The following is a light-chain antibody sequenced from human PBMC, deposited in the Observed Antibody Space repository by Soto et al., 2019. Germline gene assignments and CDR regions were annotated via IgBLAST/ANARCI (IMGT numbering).Light chain of an antibody. V-gene: IGKV1-33*01. CDR3: QQYDNLICT. CDR1: HDISDY. Sequence: DIKMTQSPSSLSASIGDRVTITCQASHDISDYLNWYHQKPGKAPELLIYDASNLQTGVPSWFSGRGSGTNFFLTISGLQPEDIGTYYCQQYDNLICTFGPGTKV. CDR2: DAS. J-gene: IGKJ3*01.